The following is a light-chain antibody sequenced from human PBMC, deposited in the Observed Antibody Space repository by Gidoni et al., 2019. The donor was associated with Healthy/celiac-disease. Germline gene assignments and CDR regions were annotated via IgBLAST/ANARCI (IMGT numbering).Light chain of an antibody. CDR3: QQSYSTPQT. Sequence: DNQMTQSPSSLSASVGDRVTITCRASQSISSYLNWYQQKPGKAPKLLIYAASSLQSGVPSRFSGSGSGTDFTLTISSLQPEDFATYYCQQSYSTPQTFGQXTKVEIK. J-gene: IGKJ1*01. CDR1: QSISSY. CDR2: AAS. V-gene: IGKV1-39*01.